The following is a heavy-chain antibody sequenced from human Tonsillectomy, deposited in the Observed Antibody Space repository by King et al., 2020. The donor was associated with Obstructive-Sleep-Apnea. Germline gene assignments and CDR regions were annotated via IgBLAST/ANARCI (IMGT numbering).Heavy chain of an antibody. V-gene: IGHV4-59*01. D-gene: IGHD3-10*01. CDR1: GGSIYSYY. CDR3: ARAGYGSGAPSRYYHFGMDV. Sequence: VQLQESGPGLVKPSEALSLTCTVSGGSIYSYYWNWIRQPPGKGLEWIGYIYYSGSTNYNPSLKSRVTISVDTSKNQFSLKLNSMTAADTAVYYCARAGYGSGAPSRYYHFGMDVWGQGTPVTVSS. J-gene: IGHJ6*02. CDR2: IYYSGST.